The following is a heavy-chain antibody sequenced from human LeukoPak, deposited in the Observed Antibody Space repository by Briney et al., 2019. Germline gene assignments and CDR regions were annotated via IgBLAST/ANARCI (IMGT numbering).Heavy chain of an antibody. V-gene: IGHV4-38-2*02. D-gene: IGHD3-3*01. CDR1: GYSISSGYY. Sequence: PSETLSLTXAVSGYSISSGYYWGWIRQPPGKGLEWIGSIYHSGSTYYNPSLKSRVTISVDTSKNQFSLKLSSVTAADTAVYYCARENDFWSGYPYFDYWGQGTLVTVSS. CDR3: ARENDFWSGYPYFDY. CDR2: IYHSGST. J-gene: IGHJ4*02.